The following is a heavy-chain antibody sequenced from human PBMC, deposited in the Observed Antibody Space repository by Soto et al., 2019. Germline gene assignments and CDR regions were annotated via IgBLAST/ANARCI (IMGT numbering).Heavy chain of an antibody. CDR1: SGSISSSSSY. D-gene: IGHD6-19*01. Sequence: SETLSLTCTVSSGSISSSSSYWGWFRQPPGKGLEWIGSIYYSGNTNYNPSLKSRVTISVDTSKNQFSLKLSSVTAADTAVYYCARDPLPYSSGHVGYWGQGTLVTVSS. CDR3: ARDPLPYSSGHVGY. V-gene: IGHV4-39*07. CDR2: IYYSGNT. J-gene: IGHJ4*02.